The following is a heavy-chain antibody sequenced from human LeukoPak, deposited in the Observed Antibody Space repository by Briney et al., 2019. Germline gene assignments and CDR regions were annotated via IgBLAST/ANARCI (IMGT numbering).Heavy chain of an antibody. CDR1: GGSISSDDFY. J-gene: IGHJ3*02. CDR2: IYYSGST. Sequence: PSETLSLTCTVSGGSISSDDFYCRWIRQPPGKGLEWIGYIYYSGSTYYSPSLKSRLTISVDTSKNQFSLKLSYVTAADTAVYYCARGIRLYGGDAFDIWGQGTMVTVSS. CDR3: ARGIRLYGGDAFDI. D-gene: IGHD3-10*01. V-gene: IGHV4-30-4*01.